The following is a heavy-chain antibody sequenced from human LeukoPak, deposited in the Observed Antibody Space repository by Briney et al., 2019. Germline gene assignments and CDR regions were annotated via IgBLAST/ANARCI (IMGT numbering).Heavy chain of an antibody. J-gene: IGHJ1*01. Sequence: GGPLRLSCAASGFTVSSNYMSWVRQAPGKGLEWGSVIYSGGSTYYADSVKGRFTISRDNSKNTLYLQMSSLRDEDTAVYYCARWDSSGYQEYFQHWGQGTLVTVSS. CDR1: GFTVSSNY. CDR3: ARWDSSGYQEYFQH. CDR2: IYSGGST. D-gene: IGHD3-22*01. V-gene: IGHV3-66*01.